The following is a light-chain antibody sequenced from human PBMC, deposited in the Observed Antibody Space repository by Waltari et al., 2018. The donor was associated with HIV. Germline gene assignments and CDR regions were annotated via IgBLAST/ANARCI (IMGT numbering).Light chain of an antibody. CDR2: GNK. V-gene: IGLV1-40*01. CDR3: QSYDISLSASVV. CDR1: SSTIGAAYD. J-gene: IGLJ2*01. Sequence: QSMLTQPPSVSGAPGQRVTISCTGSSSTIGAAYDVHWYQQIPGTAPKLLISGNKNRPSGVPDRFSASKSGTSASLTIFGLQAEDEADYFCQSYDISLSASVVFGGGTRLTVL.